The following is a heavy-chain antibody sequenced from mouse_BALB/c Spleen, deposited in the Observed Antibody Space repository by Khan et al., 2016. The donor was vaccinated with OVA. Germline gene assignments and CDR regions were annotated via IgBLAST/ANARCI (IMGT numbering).Heavy chain of an antibody. V-gene: IGHV3-1*02. CDR3: AGGFPTY. CDR1: GYSITSGYN. CDR2: IHYSGRT. J-gene: IGHJ3*01. Sequence: EVQLQESGPDLVKPSQSLSLTCTVTGYSITSGYNWHWIRQFPGNKLEWMGYIHYSGRTNYNPSLKSRISITRDTSTNQIFLQLNSVTSEDTATYYCAGGFPTYWGQGTLVTVSA.